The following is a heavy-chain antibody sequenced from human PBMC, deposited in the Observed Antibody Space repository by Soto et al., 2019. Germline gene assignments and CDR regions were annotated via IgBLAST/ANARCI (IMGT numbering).Heavy chain of an antibody. CDR3: ATDYDYVWGSERNAFDI. J-gene: IGHJ3*02. CDR2: IWYDGSNK. D-gene: IGHD3-16*01. CDR1: GFTFSSYG. V-gene: IGHV3-33*01. Sequence: QVQLVESGGGVVQPGRSLRLSCAASGFTFSSYGMHWVRQAPGKGLEWVAVIWYDGSNKYYADSVKGRFTISRDNSKNTLYLQMNSLRAEDTAVYYCATDYDYVWGSERNAFDIWGQGTMVTVSS.